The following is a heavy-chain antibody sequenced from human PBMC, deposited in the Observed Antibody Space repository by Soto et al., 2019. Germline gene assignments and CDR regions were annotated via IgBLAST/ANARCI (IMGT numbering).Heavy chain of an antibody. D-gene: IGHD3-22*01. J-gene: IGHJ4*02. Sequence: ASETLSLTCAVYGGSFSGYYWSWIRQPPGKGLEWIGEINHSGSTNYNPSLKSRVTISVDTSKNQFSLKLSSVTAADTAVYYCARGFPYYYDSSGYVDYWGQGTLVTVSS. CDR2: INHSGST. CDR3: ARGFPYYYDSSGYVDY. V-gene: IGHV4-34*01. CDR1: GGSFSGYY.